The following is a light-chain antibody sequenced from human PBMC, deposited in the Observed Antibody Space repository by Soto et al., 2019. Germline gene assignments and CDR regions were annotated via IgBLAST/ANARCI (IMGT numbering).Light chain of an antibody. CDR1: QTISSW. V-gene: IGKV1-5*03. J-gene: IGKJ1*01. CDR2: EAS. Sequence: DIQMTQSPSTLSPSVGDRVTIACRASQTISSWLAWYQQKPGKAPKLLIYEASSLQSGVPSRFSGSGSGTEFTLTISSLQPDDFATYYCQQYNSYSRTFGQGTKVDIK. CDR3: QQYNSYSRT.